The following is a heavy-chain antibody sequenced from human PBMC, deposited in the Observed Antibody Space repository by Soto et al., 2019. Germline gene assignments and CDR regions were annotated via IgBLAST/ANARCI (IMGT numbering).Heavy chain of an antibody. J-gene: IGHJ3*01. CDR3: ERRSMVRGVHF. CDR1: GGSLSGNY. D-gene: IGHD3-10*01. Sequence: QVHLQQCGAERFKPSENLYLTCAVYGGSLSGNYWSWIRQPPGKGLEWIGEINHSGSTNYNPSLKSRVIISVVTSKNQFALRVSSVTAAGAAVYYCERRSMVRGVHFWGQVTMVTVSS. V-gene: IGHV4-34*01. CDR2: INHSGST.